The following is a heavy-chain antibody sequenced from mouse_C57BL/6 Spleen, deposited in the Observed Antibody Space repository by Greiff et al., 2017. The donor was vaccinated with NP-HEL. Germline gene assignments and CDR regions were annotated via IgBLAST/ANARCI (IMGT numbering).Heavy chain of an antibody. CDR2: IDPSDSET. Sequence: VQLQQPGAELVRPGSSVKLSCKASGYTFTSYWMHWVKQRPIQGLEWIGNIDPSDSETHYNQKFKDKATLTVDKSSSTAYMQLSSLTSEDSAVYYCARYGNYYGSSPFAYWGQGTLVTVSA. CDR3: ARYGNYYGSSPFAY. D-gene: IGHD1-1*01. V-gene: IGHV1-52*01. CDR1: GYTFTSYW. J-gene: IGHJ3*01.